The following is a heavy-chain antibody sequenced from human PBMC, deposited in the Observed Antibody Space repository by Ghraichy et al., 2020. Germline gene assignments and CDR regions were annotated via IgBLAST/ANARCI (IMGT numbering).Heavy chain of an antibody. J-gene: IGHJ4*02. CDR1: GFTFSSYA. CDR2: ISGSGGST. CDR3: TTYCSSTSCYHDY. V-gene: IGHV3-23*01. D-gene: IGHD2-2*01. Sequence: GGSLRLSCAASGFTFSSYAMSWVRQAPGKGLEWVSAISGSGGSTSYADSVKGRFTISRDNSKNTLYLQMNSPRAEDTAVYYCTTYCSSTSCYHDYWDQGTLVTFSS.